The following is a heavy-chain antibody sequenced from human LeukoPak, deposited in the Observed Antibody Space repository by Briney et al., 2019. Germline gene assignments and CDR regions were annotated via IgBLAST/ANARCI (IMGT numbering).Heavy chain of an antibody. J-gene: IGHJ4*02. CDR2: IYHSGST. CDR1: GYSISSGYY. V-gene: IGHV4-38-2*02. Sequence: SETLSLTCTVSGYSISSGYYWGWIRQPPGKGLEWIGSIYHSGSTYYNPSLKSRVTISVDTSMNQFSLKLSSVTAADTAVYYCARDLTHDYWGQGTLVTVSS. D-gene: IGHD3-9*01. CDR3: ARDLTHDY.